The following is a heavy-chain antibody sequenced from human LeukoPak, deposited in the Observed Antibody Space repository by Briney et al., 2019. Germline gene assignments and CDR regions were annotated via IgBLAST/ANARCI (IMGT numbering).Heavy chain of an antibody. CDR1: GFTFSSYW. D-gene: IGHD3-3*01. CDR2: INQDGSEK. J-gene: IGHJ4*02. Sequence: GGSLRLSCAASGFTFSSYWMSWVRQGPWKGLECVANINQDGSEKDYEDAVEGRCTISRDNAKNSLYLQMNSLRAEDTAVYYCARLGFTYYDFWPCDYWGQGTLVTVSS. V-gene: IGHV3-7*01. CDR3: ARLGFTYYDFWPCDY.